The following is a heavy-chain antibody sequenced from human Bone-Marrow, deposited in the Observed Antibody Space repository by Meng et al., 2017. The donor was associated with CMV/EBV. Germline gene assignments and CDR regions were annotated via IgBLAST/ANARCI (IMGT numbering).Heavy chain of an antibody. CDR3: ARLGRNTYRYDC. Sequence: TVSGGSVSGSSYYWSWIRQAPEMGLEWIASIDYSGSIYYNPSLKSRLTISVDTSNNQFSLNLNSVTAADTAVYYCARLGRNTYRYDCWGQGTLVTVSS. CDR2: IDYSGSI. V-gene: IGHV4-39*01. CDR1: GGSVSGSSYY. D-gene: IGHD5-12*01. J-gene: IGHJ4*02.